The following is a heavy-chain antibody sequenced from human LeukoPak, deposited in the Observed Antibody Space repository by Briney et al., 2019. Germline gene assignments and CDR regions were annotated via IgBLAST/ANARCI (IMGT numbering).Heavy chain of an antibody. D-gene: IGHD2-15*01. J-gene: IGHJ6*02. CDR1: GGSISSYF. CDR2: IYYSGST. V-gene: IGHV4-59*08. CDR3: ARLGRYCSGGSCHQENYFYGMDV. Sequence: PSETLSLTCTVSGGSISSYFWSWLRQPPGKGLGWIGYIYYSGSTNYNPSLKSRVTISVDTSKNQFSLKLSSVTAADTAVYYCARLGRYCSGGSCHQENYFYGMDVWGQGTTVTVSS.